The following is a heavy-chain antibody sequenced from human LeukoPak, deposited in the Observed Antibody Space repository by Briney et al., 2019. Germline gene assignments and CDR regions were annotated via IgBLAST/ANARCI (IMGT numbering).Heavy chain of an antibody. J-gene: IGHJ4*02. CDR3: AKDCSGYFRVPHVFDF. CDR1: EFMFSSYA. CDR2: ISGGGGST. Sequence: GGSLRLSCAASEFMFSSYAMSWVRQTPGKGLEWVSVISGGGGSTYYADSVKGRFTISRDNSKSTVYLQMNSLRAEDTAVYYCAKDCSGYFRVPHVFDFWGQGTLVTVSS. D-gene: IGHD3-22*01. V-gene: IGHV3-23*01.